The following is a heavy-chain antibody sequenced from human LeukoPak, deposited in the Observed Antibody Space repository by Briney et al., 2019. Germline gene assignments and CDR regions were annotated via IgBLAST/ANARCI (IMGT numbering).Heavy chain of an antibody. CDR1: GFTFDGYA. Sequence: PGRSLRLSCAASGFTFDGYAMHWVRQAPGKGLEWVSGISWNSGSIGYADSVKGRFTISRDNAKNSLYLQMNSLRAEDTALYYCARRVVAATNWFDPWGQGTLVTVSS. J-gene: IGHJ5*02. CDR3: ARRVVAATNWFDP. V-gene: IGHV3-9*01. CDR2: ISWNSGSI. D-gene: IGHD2-15*01.